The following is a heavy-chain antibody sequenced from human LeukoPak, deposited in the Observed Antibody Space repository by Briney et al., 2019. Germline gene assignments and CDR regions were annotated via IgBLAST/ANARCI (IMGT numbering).Heavy chain of an antibody. CDR2: IYSGGST. CDR3: ASWYDDAFDI. Sequence: GGSLRLSCAASGFTVSSNYMSWVRQAPGKGLEWVSVIYSGGSTYYADSVKGRFTISSDNSKNTLYLQMNSLRAEDTAVYYCASWYDDAFDIWGQWTMVTVSS. V-gene: IGHV3-66*01. CDR1: GFTVSSNY. D-gene: IGHD1-14*01. J-gene: IGHJ3*02.